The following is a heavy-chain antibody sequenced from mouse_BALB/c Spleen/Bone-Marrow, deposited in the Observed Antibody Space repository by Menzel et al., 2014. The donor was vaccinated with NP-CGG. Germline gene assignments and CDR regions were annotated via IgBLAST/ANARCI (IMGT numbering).Heavy chain of an antibody. CDR2: ISSGGSYT. D-gene: IGHD2-14*01. J-gene: IGHJ3*01. CDR3: TRSYYRYDEEAWFAY. Sequence: EVQLVESGGGLVKPGGSLKLSCAASGFTFSSYTMSWVRQTPEKRLERVATISSGGSYTYYPDSVKGRFTISRDNAKNTLYLQMSSLKSEDTAMYYCTRSYYRYDEEAWFAYWGQGTLVTVSA. V-gene: IGHV5-6-4*01. CDR1: GFTFSSYT.